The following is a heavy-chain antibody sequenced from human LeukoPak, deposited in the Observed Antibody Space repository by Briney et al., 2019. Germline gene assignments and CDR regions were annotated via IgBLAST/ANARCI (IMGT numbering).Heavy chain of an antibody. CDR2: VKSKADDGTT. V-gene: IGHV3-15*01. D-gene: IGHD3-10*01. J-gene: IGHJ3*02. CDR1: GFSFTNTW. CDR3: ATEGGSGSYYGDDAFDM. Sequence: PAGSLTLSSEASGFSFTNTWMSWVRQAPGKGLEWVGRVKSKADDGTTDYAAPVQGRFTISRDDSKNTLSLQTNSLKTEDTAVYYCATEGGSGSYYGDDAFDMWGQGTMDTVSS.